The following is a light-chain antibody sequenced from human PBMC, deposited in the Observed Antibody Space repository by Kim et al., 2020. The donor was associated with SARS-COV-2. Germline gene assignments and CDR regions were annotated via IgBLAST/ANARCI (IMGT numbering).Light chain of an antibody. CDR1: QSVSSY. V-gene: IGKV3-11*01. CDR3: QQRSNWPSYS. Sequence: LAPGERATLSCRASQSVSSYLAGYQQKPGQAPRLLIYDASNRATGIPARFSGSGSGTDFTLTISSLEPEDFAVYYCQQRSNWPSYSFGQGTKLEIK. CDR2: DAS. J-gene: IGKJ2*03.